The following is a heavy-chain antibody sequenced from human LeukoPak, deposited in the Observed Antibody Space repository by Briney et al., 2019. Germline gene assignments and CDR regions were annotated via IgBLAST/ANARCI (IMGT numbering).Heavy chain of an antibody. V-gene: IGHV4-30-4*08. D-gene: IGHD5-18*01. CDR3: ARCGYLLAYYYYYYMDV. J-gene: IGHJ6*03. CDR2: IYYSGST. CDR1: GGSISSGDYY. Sequence: PSQTLSLTCTVSGGSISSGDYYWSWIRQPPGKGLEWIGYIYYSGSTYYNPSLKSRVTISVDTSKNQFSLKLSSVTAADTAVYYCARCGYLLAYYYYYYMDVWGKGTTVTVPS.